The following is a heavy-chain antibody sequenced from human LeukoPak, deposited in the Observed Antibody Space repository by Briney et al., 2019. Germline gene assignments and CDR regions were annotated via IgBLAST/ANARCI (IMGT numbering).Heavy chain of an antibody. V-gene: IGHV3-74*01. CDR3: ARANRPGYFDY. D-gene: IGHD1-14*01. J-gene: IGHJ4*02. Sequence: GGSLRLSCVASGFTFSSYWMHWVRQDPRKGLVWVSRISGDGRNINYADSVRGRFTISRDNAKNTLYLQMNTLRVEDTAVYYCARANRPGYFDYWGQGTLVTVSS. CDR1: GFTFSSYW. CDR2: ISGDGRNI.